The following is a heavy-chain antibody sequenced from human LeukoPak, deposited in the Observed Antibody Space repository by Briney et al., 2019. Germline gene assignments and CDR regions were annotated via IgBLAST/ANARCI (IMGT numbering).Heavy chain of an antibody. Sequence: DSVKGRFTISRDNSKNTLYLQMNSLRAEDTAVYYCARERDAIDIWGQGTMVTVSS. CDR3: ARERDAIDI. J-gene: IGHJ3*02. V-gene: IGHV3-30*01.